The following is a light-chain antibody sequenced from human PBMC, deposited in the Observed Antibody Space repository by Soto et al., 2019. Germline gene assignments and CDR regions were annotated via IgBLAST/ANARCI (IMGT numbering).Light chain of an antibody. CDR2: AAS. Sequence: DIQMAQSPSSLSASVGDRVTMTCRASQSISTDLHWYQQKPGKAPNLLIYAASSLQSGVPSRFSGSGSGTDFTLTISSLQPEDFATYYCQQSFSTLITFGQGTRLEIK. CDR3: QQSFSTLIT. V-gene: IGKV1-39*01. J-gene: IGKJ5*01. CDR1: QSISTD.